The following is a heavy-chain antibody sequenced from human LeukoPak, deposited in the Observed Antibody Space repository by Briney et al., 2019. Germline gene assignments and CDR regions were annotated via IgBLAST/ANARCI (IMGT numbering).Heavy chain of an antibody. J-gene: IGHJ6*03. D-gene: IGHD6-13*01. CDR3: ARDPSIAAAGTRPYYYYYMDV. Sequence: SETLSLTCTVSGGSISSYYWSWIRQPAGTGLEWIGRIYTSGSTNYNPSLKSRVTMSVDTSKNQFSLKLSSVTAADTAVYYCARDPSIAAAGTRPYYYYYMDVWGKGTTVTVSS. V-gene: IGHV4-4*07. CDR1: GGSISSYY. CDR2: IYTSGST.